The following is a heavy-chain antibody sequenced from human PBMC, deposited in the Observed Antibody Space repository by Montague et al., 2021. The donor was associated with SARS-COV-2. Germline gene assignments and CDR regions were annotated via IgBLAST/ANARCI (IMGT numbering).Heavy chain of an antibody. CDR2: IYHSGDT. D-gene: IGHD3-10*01. V-gene: IGHV4-30-2*01. Sequence: TLSLTCAVSGGSISSGSYSWSWIRQPPGKGLEWIGYIYHSGDTYYNPSLKSRVTISVDRSKNQFSLRLSSVTAADTAVYYCARGGGYRDVYYFDYWGQGTLVTVSS. CDR1: GGSISSGSYS. J-gene: IGHJ4*02. CDR3: ARGGGYRDVYYFDY.